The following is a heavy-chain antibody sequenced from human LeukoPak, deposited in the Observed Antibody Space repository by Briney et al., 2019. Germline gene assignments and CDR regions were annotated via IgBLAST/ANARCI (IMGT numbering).Heavy chain of an antibody. D-gene: IGHD4-11*01. CDR1: GGTFSSYA. CDR2: IIPMFGTA. CDR3: ARGHQEMTTVTTRDYYYYMDV. J-gene: IGHJ6*03. V-gene: IGHV1-69*13. Sequence: GASVKVSCKASGGTFSSYAISWVRQAPGQGLEWMGGIIPMFGTANYVQKFQGRVTITADESTSTAYMELSSLRSEDTAVYYCARGHQEMTTVTTRDYYYYMDVWGKGTTVTVSS.